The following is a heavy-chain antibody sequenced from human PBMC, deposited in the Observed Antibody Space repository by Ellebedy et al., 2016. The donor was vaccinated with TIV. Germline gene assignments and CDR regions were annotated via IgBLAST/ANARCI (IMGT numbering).Heavy chain of an antibody. Sequence: GESLKISXAASGFTFSSYDMHWVRQATGKGLEWVSAIGTAGDTYYPGSVKGRFTISRDNSKNTLYLQMNSLRAEDTAVYYCARKMYYFDYWGQGTLVTVSS. CDR2: IGTAGDT. J-gene: IGHJ4*02. CDR1: GFTFSSYD. V-gene: IGHV3-13*01. D-gene: IGHD1-14*01. CDR3: ARKMYYFDY.